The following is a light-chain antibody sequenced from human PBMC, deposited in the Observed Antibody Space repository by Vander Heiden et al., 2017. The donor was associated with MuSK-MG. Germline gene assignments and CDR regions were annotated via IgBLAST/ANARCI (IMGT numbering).Light chain of an antibody. CDR2: AAS. Sequence: DIQLTQSPSFLSASIGDRVTITCRASQGNSSYLAWYQQKPGKAPELLIYAASTLQDGVPSIFSGSGSGTDFTLTMSSLQPTYSATYYCQQFYSYPLTFGQGTKVEIK. V-gene: IGKV1-9*01. CDR3: QQFYSYPLT. CDR1: QGNSSY. J-gene: IGKJ1*01.